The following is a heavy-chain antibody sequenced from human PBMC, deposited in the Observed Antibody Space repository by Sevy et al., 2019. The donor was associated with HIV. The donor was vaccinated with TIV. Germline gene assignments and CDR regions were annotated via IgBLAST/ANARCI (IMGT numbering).Heavy chain of an antibody. D-gene: IGHD2-2*01. CDR2: IKKDGSER. Sequence: GGSLRLSCGGSGFTFSSYWMSWVRQAPGKGLEWVANIKKDGSERYYVDSVKDRFTISRDNAKKSLYLQMNSLRTEETAVYYCARDCSSSTCLWGLDVWGQGTTVTVSS. J-gene: IGHJ6*02. V-gene: IGHV3-7*03. CDR1: GFTFSSYW. CDR3: ARDCSSSTCLWGLDV.